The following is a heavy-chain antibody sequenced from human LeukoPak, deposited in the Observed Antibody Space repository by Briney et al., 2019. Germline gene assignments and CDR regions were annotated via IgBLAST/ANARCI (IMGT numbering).Heavy chain of an antibody. V-gene: IGHV3-30*18. J-gene: IGHJ4*02. Sequence: GGSLRLSCAASGFTFSSYGMHWVRQAPGKGLEWVAVISYDGSNKYYADSVKGRFTISRDNSKNTLYLQMNSLRAEDTAVYYCAKDRVLLWFGELGGYFDYWGQGTLVTVSS. CDR2: ISYDGSNK. D-gene: IGHD3-10*01. CDR1: GFTFSSYG. CDR3: AKDRVLLWFGELGGYFDY.